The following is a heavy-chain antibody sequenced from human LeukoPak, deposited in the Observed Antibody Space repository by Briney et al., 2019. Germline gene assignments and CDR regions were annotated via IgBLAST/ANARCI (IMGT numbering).Heavy chain of an antibody. Sequence: ASVKVSCKASGGTFSSYAISWVRQAPGQGLEWMGGIIPIFGTANYAQKFQGRVTITADESTSTAYMELSSLRSEDTAVYYCARDHYNWFDPWGQGTLVTVSS. CDR2: IIPIFGTA. V-gene: IGHV1-69*13. CDR1: GGTFSSYA. CDR3: ARDHYNWFDP. J-gene: IGHJ5*02.